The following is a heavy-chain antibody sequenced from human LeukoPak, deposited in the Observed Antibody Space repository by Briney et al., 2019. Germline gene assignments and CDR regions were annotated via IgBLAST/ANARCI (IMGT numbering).Heavy chain of an antibody. CDR3: TRPMMDYYDSSGYAFDY. V-gene: IGHV3-73*01. J-gene: IGHJ4*02. Sequence: GGSLRLSCAASGFTFSGSAMHWVRQASGKGLEWVGRIRSKANSYATAYAASVKGRFTISRDDSKNTAYLQMSSLKTEDTAVYYCTRPMMDYYDSSGYAFDYWGQGTLVTVSS. CDR2: IRSKANSYAT. D-gene: IGHD3-22*01. CDR1: GFTFSGSA.